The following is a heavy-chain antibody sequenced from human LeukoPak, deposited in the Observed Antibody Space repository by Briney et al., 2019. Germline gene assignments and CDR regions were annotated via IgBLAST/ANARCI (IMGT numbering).Heavy chain of an antibody. J-gene: IGHJ4*02. CDR2: IYYSGST. CDR3: ARVLTAVAGKQGDY. Sequence: SETLSLTCTVSGGPISSSSYYWGWIRQPPGKGLEWIGSIYYSGSTYYNPSLKSRVTISVDTSKNQFSLKLSSVTAADTAVYYCARVLTAVAGKQGDYWGQGTLVTVSS. V-gene: IGHV4-39*07. CDR1: GGPISSSSYY. D-gene: IGHD6-19*01.